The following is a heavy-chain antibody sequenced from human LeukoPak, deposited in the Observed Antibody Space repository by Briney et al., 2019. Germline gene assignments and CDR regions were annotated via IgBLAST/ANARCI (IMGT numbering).Heavy chain of an antibody. D-gene: IGHD5-12*01. V-gene: IGHV3-23*01. CDR2: IIGSGSTA. Sequence: GGSLRLSCAASGFPFGSYALSWVRQAPGKGLEWVSVIIGSGSTAYYADSVKGRFTISRDNSKNTLYLQMNSLRAEDAAVYYCAKDRLQVETAQFVDWGQGTLVTVSS. CDR3: AKDRLQVETAQFVD. J-gene: IGHJ4*02. CDR1: GFPFGSYA.